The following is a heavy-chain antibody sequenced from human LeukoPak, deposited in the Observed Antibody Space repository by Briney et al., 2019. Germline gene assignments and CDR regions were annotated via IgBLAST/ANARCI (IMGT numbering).Heavy chain of an antibody. CDR3: ASTMRYAGTRAFDY. CDR2: INHSGST. J-gene: IGHJ4*02. Sequence: SETLSLTCAVYGGSFSGYYWSWIRQPPGKGLELIGEINHSGSTNYNPSLKSRVTISVDTSKNQFSLKLSSVTAADTAVYYCASTMRYAGTRAFDYWGQGTLVTVSS. CDR1: GGSFSGYY. V-gene: IGHV4-34*01. D-gene: IGHD6-13*01.